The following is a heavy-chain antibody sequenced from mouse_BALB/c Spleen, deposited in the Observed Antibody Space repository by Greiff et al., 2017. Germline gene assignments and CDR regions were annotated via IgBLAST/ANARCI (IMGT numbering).Heavy chain of an antibody. CDR3: ARKGRDYAMDY. CDR1: GFSLSRYS. V-gene: IGHV2-6-4*01. Sequence: VKLVESGPGLVAPSQSLSITCTVSGFSLSRYSVHWVRQPPGKGLEWLGMIWGGGSTDYNSALKSRLSISKDNSKSQVFFKMNSLQANDTAIYYCARKGRDYAMDYWGQGTSVTVSS. J-gene: IGHJ4*01. CDR2: IWGGGST.